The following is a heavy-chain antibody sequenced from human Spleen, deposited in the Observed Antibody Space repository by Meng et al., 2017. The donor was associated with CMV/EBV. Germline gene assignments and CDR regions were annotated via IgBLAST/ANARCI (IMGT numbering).Heavy chain of an antibody. Sequence: ASVKVSCKASGYTFNTYGITWVRQAPGQGLEWMGWSSPYKGNTNYAQKFQGRVTMTRDTSVSTAYMDLSRLSSDDTAVYYCATITVPATPAPRADSWGQGTLVTVSS. CDR1: GYTFNTYG. D-gene: IGHD5-24*01. J-gene: IGHJ4*02. V-gene: IGHV1-18*01. CDR2: SSPYKGNT. CDR3: ATITVPATPAPRADS.